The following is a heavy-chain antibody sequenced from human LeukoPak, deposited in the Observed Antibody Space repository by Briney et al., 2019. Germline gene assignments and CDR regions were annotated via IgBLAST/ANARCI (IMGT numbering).Heavy chain of an antibody. CDR3: AKDRGELRGGYYFDY. CDR2: IRYDGSNK. CDR1: GFTFSSYG. J-gene: IGHJ4*02. D-gene: IGHD1-26*01. Sequence: GGSLRLSCAASGFTFSSYGMHWVRQAPGKGLGWVAFIRYDGSNKYYADSVKGRFTISRDNSKNTLYLQMNSLRAEDTAVYYCAKDRGELRGGYYFDYWGQGTLVTVSS. V-gene: IGHV3-30*02.